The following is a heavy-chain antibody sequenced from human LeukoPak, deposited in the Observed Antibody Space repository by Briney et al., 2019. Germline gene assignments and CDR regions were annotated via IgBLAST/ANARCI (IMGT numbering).Heavy chain of an antibody. V-gene: IGHV3-7*01. CDR2: IKQDGSEK. D-gene: IGHD4-17*01. CDR3: ARFYGDLDY. J-gene: IGHJ4*02. Sequence: GGSLRLSCAASGSTFSSYWMSWVRQAPGKGLEWVANIKQDGSEKYYVDSVKGRFTISRDNAKNSLYLQMNSLRAEDTAVYYCARFYGDLDYWGQGTLVTVSS. CDR1: GSTFSSYW.